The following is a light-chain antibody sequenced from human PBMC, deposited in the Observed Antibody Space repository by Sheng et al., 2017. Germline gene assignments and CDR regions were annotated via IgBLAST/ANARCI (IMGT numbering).Light chain of an antibody. CDR1: QSISTK. Sequence: EIVMTQSPDTLSVSPGERATLSCRASQSISTKLAWYQHKPGQAPRVLIYGASTRATGIPARFSGSGSGTEFTLTISSLQSEDFAVYYCQQYNSWRTFGQGTKVEIK. CDR3: QQYNSWRT. V-gene: IGKV3-15*01. CDR2: GAS. J-gene: IGKJ1*01.